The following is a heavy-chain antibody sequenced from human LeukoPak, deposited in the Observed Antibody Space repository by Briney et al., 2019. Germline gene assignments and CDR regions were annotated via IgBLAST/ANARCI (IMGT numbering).Heavy chain of an antibody. CDR1: GYTFTSYY. J-gene: IGHJ4*02. Sequence: ASVKVSCKASGYTFTSYYMHWVRQAPGQGLEWMGIINPSGGSTSYAQKFQGRVTITADESTSTAYMELSSLRSEDTAVYYCARGPSGYHNTGGQGTLVTVSS. D-gene: IGHD5-12*01. V-gene: IGHV1-46*01. CDR2: INPSGGST. CDR3: ARGPSGYHNT.